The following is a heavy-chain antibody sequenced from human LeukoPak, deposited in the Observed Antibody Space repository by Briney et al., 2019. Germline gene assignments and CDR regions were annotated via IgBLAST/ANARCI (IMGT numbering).Heavy chain of an antibody. CDR1: GGSISSYY. Sequence: SETLSLTCTVSGGSISSYYWSWTRQPAGKGLEWIGRIYTSGSTNYNPSLKSRVTMSVDTSKNQFSLKLSSVTAADTAVYYCARDRPGEGTVTTDYYYYGMDVWGQGTTVTVSS. CDR3: ARDRPGEGTVTTDYYYYGMDV. V-gene: IGHV4-4*07. J-gene: IGHJ6*02. D-gene: IGHD4-17*01. CDR2: IYTSGST.